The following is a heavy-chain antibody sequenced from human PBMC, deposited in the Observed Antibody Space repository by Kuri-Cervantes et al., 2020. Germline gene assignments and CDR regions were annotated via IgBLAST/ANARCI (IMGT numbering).Heavy chain of an antibody. J-gene: IGHJ5*02. D-gene: IGHD6-13*01. CDR1: GYSITSGFL. Sequence: SETLSLTCTVSGYSITSGFLWGWIRQTPGKGLEWIGNVYHSGSTHYNPSLKSRVTISVDTSKNQFSLKLSSVTAADTAVYYCARDPPDSISGPGWFDPWGQGTLVTVSS. CDR2: VYHSGST. CDR3: ARDPPDSISGPGWFDP. V-gene: IGHV4-38-2*02.